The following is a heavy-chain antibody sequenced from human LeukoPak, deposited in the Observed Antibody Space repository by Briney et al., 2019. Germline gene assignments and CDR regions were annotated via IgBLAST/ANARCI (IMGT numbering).Heavy chain of an antibody. J-gene: IGHJ4*02. D-gene: IGHD1-26*01. V-gene: IGHV4-30-4*01. CDR2: IYYSGST. Sequence: WIGYIYYSGSTYYNPSLKSRVTISVDTSKNQFSLKLSSVTAADTAVYYCAREDSGSYPFDYWGQGTLVTVSS. CDR3: AREDSGSYPFDY.